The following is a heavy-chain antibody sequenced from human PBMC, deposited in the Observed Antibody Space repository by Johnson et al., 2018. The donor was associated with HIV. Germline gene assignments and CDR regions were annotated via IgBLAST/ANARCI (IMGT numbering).Heavy chain of an antibody. V-gene: IGHV3-30*04. D-gene: IGHD3-22*01. CDR1: GFTFSSYA. CDR3: ARDRGYYDGSGGDAFDI. CDR2: ISYDGSNK. Sequence: QVLLVESGGGVVQPGRSLRLSCAASGFTFSSYAMHWVRQAPGKGLEWVAVISYDGSNKYYADSVKGRFTISRDNSKNTLYLQMNSLRAEDTAVYYWARDRGYYDGSGGDAFDIWGQWTMVTVSS. J-gene: IGHJ3*02.